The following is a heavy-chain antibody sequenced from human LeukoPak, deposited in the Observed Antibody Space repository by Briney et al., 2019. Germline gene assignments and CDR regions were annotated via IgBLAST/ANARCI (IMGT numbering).Heavy chain of an antibody. D-gene: IGHD6-13*01. J-gene: IGHJ4*02. CDR1: GFTFNSYA. Sequence: GGSLRLSCAASGFTFNSYAMTWVRQAPGKGLEWVSTISGNGGSTYYADSVKGRVTVSRDKSKNTLYLQMNSLRAEDTTVYYCAKYRSSWSFDYWGQGTLVTVSS. V-gene: IGHV3-23*01. CDR3: AKYRSSWSFDY. CDR2: ISGNGGST.